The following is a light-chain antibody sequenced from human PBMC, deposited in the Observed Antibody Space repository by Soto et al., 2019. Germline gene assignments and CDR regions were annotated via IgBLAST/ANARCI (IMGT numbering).Light chain of an antibody. J-gene: IGLJ1*01. V-gene: IGLV2-14*01. CDR3: SSYTSSSLLV. CDR2: EVS. CDR1: SSDVGGYNY. Sequence: QSVLTQPASVSGSPGQSITISCTGTSSDVGGYNYVSWYQQHPGKAPKLMIYEVSNRPSGVSNRFSGSKSGNTASLTISGLQAEDEADYYCSSYTSSSLLVFGNGTKLTVL.